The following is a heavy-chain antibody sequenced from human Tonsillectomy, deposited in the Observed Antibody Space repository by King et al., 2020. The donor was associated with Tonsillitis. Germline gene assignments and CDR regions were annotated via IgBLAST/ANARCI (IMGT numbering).Heavy chain of an antibody. J-gene: IGHJ4*02. V-gene: IGHV1-69*01. CDR1: GGTFSTYV. Sequence: QLVQSGAEVKKPGSSVKVSCKASGGTFSTYVVIWVRQAPGQGLEWMGGIIPIFGTTEYARKFQDRVTFTADESTTTAYMELTSLRSEDTAVYFCAFHADYSRGSDYWGQGTLVTVSS. D-gene: IGHD4/OR15-4a*01. CDR2: IIPIFGTT. CDR3: AFHADYSRGSDY.